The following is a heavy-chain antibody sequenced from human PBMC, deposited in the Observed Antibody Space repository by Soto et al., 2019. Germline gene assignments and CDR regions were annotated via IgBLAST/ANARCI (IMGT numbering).Heavy chain of an antibody. V-gene: IGHV4-30-4*01. CDR2: IYYTGKT. Sequence: QVQLQESGPGLLKPSQTLSLTCTVSAGSISSDDHYWTWIRQPPGKGLEWIGYIYYTGKTNYNPSLESRLTISIDRPRNQFSLTLSSVNAADTALYYCARDRATSPDYFDSWGQGTLVTVSS. CDR3: ARDRATSPDYFDS. J-gene: IGHJ4*02. CDR1: AGSISSDDHY.